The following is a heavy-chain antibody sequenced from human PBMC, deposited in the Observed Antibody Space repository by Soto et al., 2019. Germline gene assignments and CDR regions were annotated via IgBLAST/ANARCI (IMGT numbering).Heavy chain of an antibody. CDR2: IIPIFGTA. J-gene: IGHJ3*02. CDR1: GGTFSSYA. D-gene: IGHD3-22*01. Sequence: QVQLVQSGAEVKKPGSSVKVSCKASGGTFSSYAISWVRQAPGQGLEWMGGIIPIFGTANYAQKFQGRVTITADDSTSTAYMELSSLRTEDTALYYCARYVDYYDSSGYSAFDIWGQGTMVTVSS. V-gene: IGHV1-69*01. CDR3: ARYVDYYDSSGYSAFDI.